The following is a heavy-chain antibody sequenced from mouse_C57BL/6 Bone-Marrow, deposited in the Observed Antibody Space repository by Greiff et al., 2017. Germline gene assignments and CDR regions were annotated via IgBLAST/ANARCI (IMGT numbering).Heavy chain of an antibody. CDR2: ISDGGSYT. Sequence: EVHLVESGGGLVKPGGSLKLSCAASGFTFSSYAMSWVRQTPEKRLEWVATISDGGSYTYYPDTVKGRYTIPRDNAKNNLYLQMSQLKSEDTAVYYCARDVEGGRDYWGQGTTLTVSS. J-gene: IGHJ2*01. V-gene: IGHV5-4*01. CDR1: GFTFSSYA. CDR3: ARDVEGGRDY.